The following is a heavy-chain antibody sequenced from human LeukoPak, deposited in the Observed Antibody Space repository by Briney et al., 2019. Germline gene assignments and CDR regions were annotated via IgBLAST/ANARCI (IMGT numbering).Heavy chain of an antibody. V-gene: IGHV1-18*01. Sequence: ASVKVSCKASGYTFTSYGISWVRQAPGQGLEWMGWISAYNGNTNYAQKLQGRVTMTTDTSTSTAYMELRSLRSDDTAVYYCARAFYSGYSYGYRGYYYMDVWGKGTTATVSS. CDR3: ARAFYSGYSYGYRGYYYMDV. CDR2: ISAYNGNT. CDR1: GYTFTSYG. J-gene: IGHJ6*03. D-gene: IGHD5-18*01.